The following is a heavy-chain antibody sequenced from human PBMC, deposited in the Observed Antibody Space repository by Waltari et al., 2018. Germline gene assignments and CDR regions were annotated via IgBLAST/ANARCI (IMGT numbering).Heavy chain of an antibody. V-gene: IGHV4-59*01. Sequence: QVQLQESGPGLVKPSETLSLTCTVSGGSISSYYWSWIRQPPGKGLEWIGYIYYSGSTNYNPSLKSRVTITRDTSASTAYMELSSLRSEDTAVYYCARVWSEVPGGYWFDPWGQGTLVTVSS. CDR3: ARVWSEVPGGYWFDP. CDR2: IYYSGST. J-gene: IGHJ5*02. CDR1: GGSISSYY. D-gene: IGHD2-21*01.